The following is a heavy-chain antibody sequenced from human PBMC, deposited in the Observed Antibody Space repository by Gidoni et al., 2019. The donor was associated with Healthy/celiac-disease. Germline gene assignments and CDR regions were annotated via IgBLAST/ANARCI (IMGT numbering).Heavy chain of an antibody. CDR3: AKGDRIAAAGRPFDY. CDR1: GFTCSSYG. Sequence: QVQLVESGGGVVQPGRALRLTCAACGFTCSSYGMHWVRQAPGKGLEWVAVISYDGSNTYYADSVKGRFTISRDNSKNTLYLQMNSLRAEDTAVYYCAKGDRIAAAGRPFDYWGQGTLVTVSS. CDR2: ISYDGSNT. V-gene: IGHV3-30*18. D-gene: IGHD6-13*01. J-gene: IGHJ4*02.